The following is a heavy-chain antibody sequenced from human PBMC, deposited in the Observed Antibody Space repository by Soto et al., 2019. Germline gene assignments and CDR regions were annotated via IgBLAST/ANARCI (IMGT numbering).Heavy chain of an antibody. Sequence: QVQLVESGGGVVQPGRSLRLSCAASGFTFSSYGMHWVRQAPGKGLEWVAVIWNDGSNKYYADSVKGRFTISRDNSKNTLYLQRNSLRAEDTAVYYCARDTELATFDYWGQGTLVTVSS. CDR2: IWNDGSNK. J-gene: IGHJ4*02. CDR1: GFTFSSYG. D-gene: IGHD5-12*01. V-gene: IGHV3-33*01. CDR3: ARDTELATFDY.